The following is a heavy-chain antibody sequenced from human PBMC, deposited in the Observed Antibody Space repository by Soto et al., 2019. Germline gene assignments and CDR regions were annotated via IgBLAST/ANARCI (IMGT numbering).Heavy chain of an antibody. J-gene: IGHJ6*02. V-gene: IGHV1-46*01. CDR1: GYTFTSYY. Sequence: GASVKVSCKASGYTFTSYYMHWVRQAPGQGLEWMGIINPSGGSTSYAQKFQGRVTMTRDTPTSTVYMELSSLRSEDTAVYYCARFSRGYYNYYYYGMDVWGQGTTVTVSS. CDR2: INPSGGST. D-gene: IGHD3-3*01. CDR3: ARFSRGYYNYYYYGMDV.